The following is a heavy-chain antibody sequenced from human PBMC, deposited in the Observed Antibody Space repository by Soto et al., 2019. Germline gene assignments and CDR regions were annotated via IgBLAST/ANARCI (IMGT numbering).Heavy chain of an antibody. Sequence: GGSLRLSCAASGFTFSDYYMSWIRQAPGKGLEWVSYISSSSSYTNYADSVKGRFTISRDNAKNSLYLQMNSLRAEDTAVYYCARDMEEQWLVANFDYWGQGTLVTVSS. CDR3: ARDMEEQWLVANFDY. J-gene: IGHJ4*02. V-gene: IGHV3-11*06. CDR2: ISSSSSYT. CDR1: GFTFSDYY. D-gene: IGHD6-19*01.